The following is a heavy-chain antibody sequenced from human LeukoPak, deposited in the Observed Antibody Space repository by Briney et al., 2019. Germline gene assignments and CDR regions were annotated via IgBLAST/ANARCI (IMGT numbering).Heavy chain of an antibody. J-gene: IGHJ5*02. Sequence: PGGSLRLSCAASGFTVSSNYMSWVRQAPGKGLEWVSVISGSGGSTYYADSVKGRFTISRDNSKNTLYLQMNSLRAEDTAVYYCAKDPHGDYGGEWFDPWGQGTLVTVSS. CDR2: ISGSGGST. CDR1: GFTVSSNY. V-gene: IGHV3-23*01. D-gene: IGHD4-17*01. CDR3: AKDPHGDYGGEWFDP.